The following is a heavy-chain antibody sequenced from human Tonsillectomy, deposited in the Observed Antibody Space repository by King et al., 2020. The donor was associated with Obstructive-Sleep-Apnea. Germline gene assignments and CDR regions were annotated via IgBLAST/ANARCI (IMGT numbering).Heavy chain of an antibody. CDR3: ARDQVATQDDPLDY. CDR2: ISSSSSST. CDR1: GFTFSDYY. V-gene: IGHV3-11*06. Sequence: VQLVESGGRLVKPGGSLRLSCAASGFTFSDYYMSWIRQAPGKGLEWVSYISSSSSSTNYADSVKGRFTISTDNAKNSLYLQMNSLRAEDTAVYYCARDQVATQDDPLDYWGQGTLVTVSS. D-gene: IGHD5-12*01. J-gene: IGHJ4*02.